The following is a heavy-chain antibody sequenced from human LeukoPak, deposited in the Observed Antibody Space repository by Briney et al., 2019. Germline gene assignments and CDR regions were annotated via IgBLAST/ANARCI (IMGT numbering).Heavy chain of an antibody. CDR2: INAGNGNT. Sequence: GASVKVSCKASGYTFTSYAMHWVRQAPGQRLEWMGWINAGNGNTKYSQKFQGRVTITRDTSASTAYMELSSLRSEDTAVYYCARSWARWLVPLDYWGQGTLVTVSS. CDR1: GYTFTSYA. V-gene: IGHV1-3*01. CDR3: ARSWARWLVPLDY. D-gene: IGHD6-19*01. J-gene: IGHJ4*02.